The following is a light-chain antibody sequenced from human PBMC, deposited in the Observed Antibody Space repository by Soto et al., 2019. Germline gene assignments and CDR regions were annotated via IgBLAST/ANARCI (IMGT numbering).Light chain of an antibody. Sequence: EIVMTQSPATLSVSPGGSPTLSCRASQHVSSNLAWYRQKPGQAPTLLIYRASTRATGIPATFSGSGSGTEFTLTISSLQSEDFAVYYCQQYNKWPYTFGQGTKFEI. V-gene: IGKV3-15*01. J-gene: IGKJ2*01. CDR1: QHVSSN. CDR3: QQYNKWPYT. CDR2: RAS.